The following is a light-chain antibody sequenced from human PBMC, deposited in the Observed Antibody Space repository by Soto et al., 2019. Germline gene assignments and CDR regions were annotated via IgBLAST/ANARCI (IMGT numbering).Light chain of an antibody. CDR1: QSVNSN. J-gene: IGKJ5*01. CDR3: QQYNDWPLYT. V-gene: IGKV3-15*01. CDR2: GAS. Sequence: EIVMTQSPTIVSVSPGERATLSCRASQSVNSNLAWYQQKPGQAPRLLISGASTRAPGIAARFSGSGSGTNFTLSISGLQSADFAVYYCQQYNDWPLYTFGQRTRLEIK.